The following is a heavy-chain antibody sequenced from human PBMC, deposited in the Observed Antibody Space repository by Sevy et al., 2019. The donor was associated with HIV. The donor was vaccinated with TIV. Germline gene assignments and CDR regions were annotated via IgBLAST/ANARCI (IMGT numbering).Heavy chain of an antibody. CDR1: GFTFSSYS. CDR3: ARDRGALFDY. J-gene: IGHJ4*02. CDR2: ISSSSSYI. V-gene: IGHV3-21*01. D-gene: IGHD3-16*02. Sequence: GGSLRLSCAASGFTFSSYSMNWVRQAPGKGLEWVSSISSSSSYIYYADSVKGRFTISRENAKKSLYLQMNSLRAEDTAVYYCARDRGALFDYWGQGTLVTVSS.